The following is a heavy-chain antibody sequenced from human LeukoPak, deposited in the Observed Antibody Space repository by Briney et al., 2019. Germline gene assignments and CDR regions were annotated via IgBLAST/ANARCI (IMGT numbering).Heavy chain of an antibody. D-gene: IGHD2-15*01. CDR2: IYTPGRT. CDR3: ARTPCSGGSCSGGDAFDI. CDR1: GGSISSFY. J-gene: IGHJ3*02. Sequence: SSETLSLTCSVSGGSISSFYWSWIRQPAGKGLEWIGRIYTPGRTSYSPSLKSRVSMSEDTSKNQFSLELMSVTAADTAVYYCARTPCSGGSCSGGDAFDIWGQGALVTISS. V-gene: IGHV4-4*07.